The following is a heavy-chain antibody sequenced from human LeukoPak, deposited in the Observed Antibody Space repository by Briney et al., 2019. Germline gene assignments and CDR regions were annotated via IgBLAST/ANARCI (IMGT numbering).Heavy chain of an antibody. V-gene: IGHV4-61*01. CDR1: GGSVTTGRYY. Sequence: MTSEILSLTCTVSGGSVTTGRYYWSWIRQSPGEGLEWIGYISYRGTTNYNPSLKSRITISVDTSKNQFSLKVISVTAADTAVYYCVREHDWGDFDYWGQGTLVTVSS. CDR2: ISYRGTT. J-gene: IGHJ4*02. CDR3: VREHDWGDFDY. D-gene: IGHD3-9*01.